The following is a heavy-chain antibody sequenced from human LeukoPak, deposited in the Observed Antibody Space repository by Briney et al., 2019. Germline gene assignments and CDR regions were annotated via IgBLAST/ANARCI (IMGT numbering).Heavy chain of an antibody. J-gene: IGHJ4*02. CDR3: ARVRPGSSGSYYRTS. CDR2: ITSGGGVK. D-gene: IGHD3-22*01. Sequence: PGGSLRLSCVGAGFPFSDFHMSWIRQAPGKGLEWVSYITSGGGVKYYADSVKGRFSISRDDSKNSVFLQMNSLRVEDTAVYYCARVRPGSSGSYYRTSWGQGTLVTVSS. V-gene: IGHV3-11*04. CDR1: GFPFSDFH.